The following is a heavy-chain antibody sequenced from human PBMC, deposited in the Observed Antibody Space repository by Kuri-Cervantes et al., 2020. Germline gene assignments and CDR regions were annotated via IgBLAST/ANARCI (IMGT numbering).Heavy chain of an antibody. J-gene: IGHJ4*02. CDR3: ARSMAYYFFDF. D-gene: IGHD2-21*01. CDR1: GFTFGNYW. Sequence: GGSLRLSCAASGFTFGNYWMGWVRQAPGKGLEWVANIKEDGSEKYYVDSVKGRFTISRDNAKNSLFLQMNSLRAEDTAVYYCARSMAYYFFDFWGPGTLVTVSS. V-gene: IGHV3-7*04. CDR2: IKEDGSEK.